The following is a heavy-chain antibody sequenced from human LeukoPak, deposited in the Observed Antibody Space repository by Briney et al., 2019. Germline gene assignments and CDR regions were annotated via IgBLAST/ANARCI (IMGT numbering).Heavy chain of an antibody. D-gene: IGHD5-18*01. CDR2: ISAYNGNT. V-gene: IGHV1-18*01. J-gene: IGHJ3*02. Sequence: ASVKVSCKASGYTFTSYGISWVRQAPGQGLEWMGWISAYNGNTNYAQELQGRVTMTTDTSTSTAYMELRSLRSDDTAVYYCARVDVDTAMSVNVHDAFDIWGQGTMVTVSS. CDR3: ARVDVDTAMSVNVHDAFDI. CDR1: GYTFTSYG.